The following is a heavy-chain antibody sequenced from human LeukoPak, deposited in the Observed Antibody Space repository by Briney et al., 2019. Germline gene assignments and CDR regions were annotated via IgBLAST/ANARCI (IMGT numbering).Heavy chain of an antibody. CDR1: GFTFSSYA. Sequence: GRSLRLSCAASGFTFSSYAMHWVRQAPGKGLEWVAVISYDGSNKYYADSVKGRFTISRDNSKNTLYLQMNSLRAEDTAVYYCARNSDYYGSGSHFFYYGMDVWGQGTTVTVSS. CDR3: ARNSDYYGSGSHFFYYGMDV. D-gene: IGHD3-10*01. CDR2: ISYDGSNK. J-gene: IGHJ6*02. V-gene: IGHV3-30-3*01.